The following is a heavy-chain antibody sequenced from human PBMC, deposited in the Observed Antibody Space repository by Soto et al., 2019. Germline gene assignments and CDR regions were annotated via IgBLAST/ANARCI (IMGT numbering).Heavy chain of an antibody. V-gene: IGHV4-30-2*01. CDR3: AREAVVDYGDGVISYGMDV. CDR1: GGSISSGGYS. J-gene: IGHJ6*02. Sequence: QLQLQESGSGLVKPSQTLSLTCAVSGGSISSGGYSWSWIRQPPGKGLEWIGYIYHSGSTYYNPSLKSRVTISVDRSKHQFSLKLSYVTAADTAVYYWAREAVVDYGDGVISYGMDVVGQGTTVTVSS. CDR2: IYHSGST. D-gene: IGHD4-17*01.